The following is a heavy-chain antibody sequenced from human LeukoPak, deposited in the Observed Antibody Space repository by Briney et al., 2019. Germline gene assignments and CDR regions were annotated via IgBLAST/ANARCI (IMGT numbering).Heavy chain of an antibody. Sequence: SETLSVTCTVSGGSISSYYWSWIRQPPGKGLEFIGHIYYTGSTKYNPSLKSRVTISVDTSKNQFSLKLSSVTAADTAVYYCARSGGEAWLVNWFDPWGQGTLVTVSS. CDR3: ARSGGEAWLVNWFDP. D-gene: IGHD6-19*01. V-gene: IGHV4-59*08. CDR1: GGSISSYY. J-gene: IGHJ5*02. CDR2: IYYTGST.